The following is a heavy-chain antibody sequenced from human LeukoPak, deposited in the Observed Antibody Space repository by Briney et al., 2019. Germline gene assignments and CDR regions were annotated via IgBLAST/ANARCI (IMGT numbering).Heavy chain of an antibody. CDR1: GFTFSSYP. J-gene: IGHJ4*02. V-gene: IGHV3-23*01. CDR2: ISTSGGST. D-gene: IGHD3-10*01. Sequence: GGSLRLSCAASGFTFSSYPMSWVRQAPGKGLEWVSTISTSGGSTYYADSVKGRFSSSRDNSKNTLYLQMNSLRAEDTAVYYCAKVSSGSGSYDYYFDYWGQGTLVTVSS. CDR3: AKVSSGSGSYDYYFDY.